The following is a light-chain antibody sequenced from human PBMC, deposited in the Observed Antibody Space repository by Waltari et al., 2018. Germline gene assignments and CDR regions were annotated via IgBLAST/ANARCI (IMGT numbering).Light chain of an antibody. V-gene: IGLV1-47*02. CDR2: SYD. CDR3: AAWDDSLYVV. Sequence: QSVLTQPPSASGTPGQTVTISCSGSSSNVGRNSVYWYQQLPGTAPKLLIYSYDQRPSGVPARFFGSKSGTSASLVITGLRPEDEADYYCAAWDDSLYVVFGGGTRLTV. CDR1: SSNVGRNS. J-gene: IGLJ2*01.